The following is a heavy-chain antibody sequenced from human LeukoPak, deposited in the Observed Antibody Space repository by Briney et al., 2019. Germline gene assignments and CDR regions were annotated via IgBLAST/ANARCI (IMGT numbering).Heavy chain of an antibody. CDR1: GGSISSGGYY. Sequence: SETLSLTCTVSGGSISSGGYYWSWIRQPPGKGLEWIGYIYDSGSTYYNPSLKSRVTISVDRSKNQFSLKLTSVTAADTAVYYCARDKSPSITAHVGWFDPWGQGTLVTVSS. J-gene: IGHJ5*02. CDR2: IYDSGST. V-gene: IGHV4-30-2*01. D-gene: IGHD6-6*01. CDR3: ARDKSPSITAHVGWFDP.